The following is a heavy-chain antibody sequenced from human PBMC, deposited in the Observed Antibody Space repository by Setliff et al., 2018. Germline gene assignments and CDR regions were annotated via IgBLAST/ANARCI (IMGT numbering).Heavy chain of an antibody. J-gene: IGHJ4*02. V-gene: IGHV4-39*01. Sequence: PSETLSLTCNVSGGSIAGSTYYWGWIRQPPGKGLEWIGRIYYSGNTYYNSSLRSRVTISVDTSKNQFSLKLSSVTAADTAVYYCASTGTYRYFDYWGQGTLVTVS. D-gene: IGHD1-1*01. CDR2: IYYSGNT. CDR3: ASTGTYRYFDY. CDR1: GGSIAGSTYY.